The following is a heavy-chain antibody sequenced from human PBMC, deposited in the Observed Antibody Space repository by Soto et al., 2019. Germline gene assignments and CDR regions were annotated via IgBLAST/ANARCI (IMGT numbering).Heavy chain of an antibody. CDR1: GYTFTSYA. Sequence: ASVKVSCKASGYTFTSYAMHWVRQAPGQRLERMGWINAGNGNTKYSQKFQGRVTITRDTSASTAYMELSSLRSEDTAVYYCASSYTIFGVVITPYYYYMDVWGKGTTVTVSS. CDR3: ASSYTIFGVVITPYYYYMDV. J-gene: IGHJ6*03. V-gene: IGHV1-3*01. D-gene: IGHD3-3*01. CDR2: INAGNGNT.